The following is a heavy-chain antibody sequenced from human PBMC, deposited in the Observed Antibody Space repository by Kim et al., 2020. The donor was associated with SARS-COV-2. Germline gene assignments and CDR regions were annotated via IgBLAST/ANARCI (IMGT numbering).Heavy chain of an antibody. D-gene: IGHD5-12*01. J-gene: IGHJ6*02. CDR3: ARDHSGMPLGGYYYGMDV. CDR1: GFTFSSYS. CDR2: ISSSSSTI. Sequence: GGSLRLSCAASGFTFSSYSMNWVRQAPGKGLEWVSYISSSSSTIYYADSVKGRFTISRDNAKNSLYLQMNSLRDEDTAVYYCARDHSGMPLGGYYYGMDVWGQGTTVTVSS. V-gene: IGHV3-48*02.